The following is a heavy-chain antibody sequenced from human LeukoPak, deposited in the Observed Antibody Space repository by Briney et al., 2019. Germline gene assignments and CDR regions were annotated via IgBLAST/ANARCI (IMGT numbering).Heavy chain of an antibody. CDR2: INHSGST. D-gene: IGHD6-13*01. J-gene: IGHJ4*02. V-gene: IGHV4-34*01. CDR3: ATSSSWYMYFDY. Sequence: PSETLSLTCAVYGGSFSGYYWSWIRQPPGKGLEWIGEINHSGSTNYNPSLKSRVTISVDKSKNQFSLKLSSVTAADTAVYYCATSSSWYMYFDYWGQGTLVTVSS. CDR1: GGSFSGYY.